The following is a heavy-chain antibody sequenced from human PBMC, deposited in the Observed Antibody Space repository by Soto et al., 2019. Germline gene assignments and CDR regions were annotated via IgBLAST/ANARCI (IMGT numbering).Heavy chain of an antibody. D-gene: IGHD6-6*01. V-gene: IGHV1-69*06. CDR2: IIPIFGTA. Sequence: VASVKVSCKASAGTFSSYAISWVRQAPGQGLEWMGGIIPIFGTANYAQKFQGRVTITADKSTSTAYMELSSLRSEDTAVYYCAQYSSSASPWKATNWFDPWGQGTLVTVSS. CDR1: AGTFSSYA. J-gene: IGHJ5*02. CDR3: AQYSSSASPWKATNWFDP.